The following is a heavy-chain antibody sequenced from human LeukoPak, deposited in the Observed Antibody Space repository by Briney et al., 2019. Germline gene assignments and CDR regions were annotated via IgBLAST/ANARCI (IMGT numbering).Heavy chain of an antibody. V-gene: IGHV3-23*01. D-gene: IGHD2-2*01. CDR1: GFTFSSYA. CDR3: AKGSRSSTSCCISR. CDR2: ISGSGGST. Sequence: GGSLRLSCAASGFTFSSYAMSWVRQAPGKGLEWVSAISGSGGSTYYADSVKGRFTISRDNSKNTLYLQMNSLRAEDTAVYYCAKGSRSSTSCCISRWGQGTLVTVSS. J-gene: IGHJ4*02.